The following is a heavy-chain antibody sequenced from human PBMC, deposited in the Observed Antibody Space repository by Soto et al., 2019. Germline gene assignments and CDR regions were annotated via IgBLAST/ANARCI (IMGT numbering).Heavy chain of an antibody. CDR1: GFTFSSYA. CDR2: ISSNGGST. CDR3: VKALAGARDYYYYGMDV. J-gene: IGHJ6*02. D-gene: IGHD3-10*01. Sequence: PGGSLRLSCSASGFTFSSYAMHWVRQAPGKGLEYVSAISSNGGSTYYADSVKGRFTISRDNSKNTLYLQMSSLRAEDTAVYYCVKALAGARDYYYYGMDVWGQGTTVTAP. V-gene: IGHV3-64D*06.